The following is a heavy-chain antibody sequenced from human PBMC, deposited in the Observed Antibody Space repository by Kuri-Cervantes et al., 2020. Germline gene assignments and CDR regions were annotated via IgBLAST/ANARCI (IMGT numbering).Heavy chain of an antibody. J-gene: IGHJ4*02. CDR3: ARDSVFDYYDSSGYFDY. D-gene: IGHD3-22*01. CDR2: IYSGGST. V-gene: IGHV3-53*01. Sequence: GESLKISCAASGFTVSSNYMSWVRQAPGKGLEWVSVIYSGGSTYYADSVKGRFTIFRDNAKKSLYLQMNSLRDEDTAAYYCARDSVFDYYDSSGYFDYWGQGTLVTVSS. CDR1: GFTVSSNY.